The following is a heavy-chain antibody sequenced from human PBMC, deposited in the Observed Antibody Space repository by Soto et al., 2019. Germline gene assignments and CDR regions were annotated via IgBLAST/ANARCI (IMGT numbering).Heavy chain of an antibody. D-gene: IGHD6-13*01. CDR2: IYYSGRT. CDR3: ARFAREENPKVGSWYYFDY. Sequence: TLSLTCPVSGGSISSGAYFWSWGGQHPGKGLEWIGNIYYSGRTYYNPSLKSRVTISVDTSKNQFSLKLSSVTAADTAVYYCARFAREENPKVGSWYYFDYWGQGTRVT. V-gene: IGHV4-31*03. CDR1: GGSISSGAYF. J-gene: IGHJ4*02.